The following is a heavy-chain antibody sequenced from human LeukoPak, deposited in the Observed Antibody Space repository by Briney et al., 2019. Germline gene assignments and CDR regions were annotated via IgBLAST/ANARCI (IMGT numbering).Heavy chain of an antibody. Sequence: SETLSLTCTVSGGSISSYYWSWIRQPPGKGLEWIGYIYYSGSTNYNPSLKSRVTISVDTSKNQFSPKLSSVTAADTAVYYCARVRALRGYSYGYEDYWDQGTLVTVSS. V-gene: IGHV4-59*01. CDR3: ARVRALRGYSYGYEDY. J-gene: IGHJ4*02. CDR2: IYYSGST. D-gene: IGHD5-18*01. CDR1: GGSISSYY.